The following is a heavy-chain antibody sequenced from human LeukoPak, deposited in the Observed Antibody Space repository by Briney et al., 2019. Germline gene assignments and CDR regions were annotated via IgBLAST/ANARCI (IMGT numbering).Heavy chain of an antibody. V-gene: IGHV4-34*01. D-gene: IGHD1-26*01. CDR3: ARGPRRGSRHFDY. CDR1: GGSFSGYY. CDR2: INHSGST. Sequence: MASQTLSLTCAVYGGSFSGYYWSWIRQPPGKGLEWIGEINHSGSTNYNPSLKSRVTISVDTSKNQFSLKLSSVTAADTAVYYCARGPRRGSRHFDYWGQGTLVTVSS. J-gene: IGHJ4*02.